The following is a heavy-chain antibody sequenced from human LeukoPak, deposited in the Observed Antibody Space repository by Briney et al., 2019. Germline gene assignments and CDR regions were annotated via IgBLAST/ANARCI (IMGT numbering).Heavy chain of an antibody. D-gene: IGHD3-16*01. CDR3: ASYDATGYYFDY. Sequence: SVKVSCTASGGTFSSYAISWVRQAPGQGLEWMGGIIPIFGTANYAQKFQGRVTITADESTSTAYMELSSLRSEDTAVYYCASYDATGYYFDYWGQGTLVTVSS. J-gene: IGHJ4*02. CDR2: IIPIFGTA. V-gene: IGHV1-69*01. CDR1: GGTFSSYA.